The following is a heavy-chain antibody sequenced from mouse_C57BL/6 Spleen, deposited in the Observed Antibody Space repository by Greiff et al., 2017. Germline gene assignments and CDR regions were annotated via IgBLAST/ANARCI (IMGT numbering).Heavy chain of an antibody. CDR2: IRNKANNHAT. V-gene: IGHV6-6*01. Sequence: EVQRVESGGGLVQPGGSMKLSCAASGFTFSDAWMDWVRQSPEKGLEWVAEIRNKANNHATYYAESVKGRFTISRDDSKSSVYLQMNSLRAEDTGIYYCIRPPYDYDEAYWGQGTLVTVSA. D-gene: IGHD2-4*01. CDR3: IRPPYDYDEAY. CDR1: GFTFSDAW. J-gene: IGHJ3*01.